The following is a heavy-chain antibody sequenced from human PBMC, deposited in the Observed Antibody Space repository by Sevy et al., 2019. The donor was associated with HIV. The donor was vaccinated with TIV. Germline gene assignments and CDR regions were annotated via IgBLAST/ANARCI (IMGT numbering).Heavy chain of an antibody. CDR2: IWFDGSNT. CDR1: GFTFSTYG. J-gene: IGHJ4*02. V-gene: IGHV3-33*01. D-gene: IGHD4-17*01. CDR3: SSDLGFYDYGDYGPAFMPDY. Sequence: GGSLRLSCAASGFTFSTYGMHWVRQAPGKGLEWVAVIWFDGSNTYYADCVKGRFTISRDIAKNTLHLQMNSLRAEDADVYYGSSDLGFYDYGDYGPAFMPDYWGQGTLVTVSS.